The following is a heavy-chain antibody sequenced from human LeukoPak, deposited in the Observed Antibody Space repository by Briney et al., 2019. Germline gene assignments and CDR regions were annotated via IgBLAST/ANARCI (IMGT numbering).Heavy chain of an antibody. V-gene: IGHV3-74*01. CDR2: IKSDGST. CDR3: AREYYYDSSGYFI. Sequence: GGSLRLSCAASGFTFSSYWMHWVRQAPGKGLVWVSRIKSDGSTNYADSVKGRFTISRDNAKNTVSLQMNSLRAEDTGVYYCAREYYYDSSGYFIWGQGTLVTVSS. D-gene: IGHD3-22*01. CDR1: GFTFSSYW. J-gene: IGHJ4*02.